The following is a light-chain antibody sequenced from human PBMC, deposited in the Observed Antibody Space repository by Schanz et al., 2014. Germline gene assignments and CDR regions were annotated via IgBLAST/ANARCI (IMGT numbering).Light chain of an antibody. J-gene: IGLJ2*01. CDR3: SSYTSSSTLEV. Sequence: QSALTQPPSASGSPGQSVTISCTGTSSDVGGYNYASWYQQHPGKAPKLMIYEVSKRPSGVPDRFSGSKSGNSASLTISGLQAEDEADYYCSSYTSSSTLEVFGGGTKLTVL. V-gene: IGLV2-8*01. CDR2: EVS. CDR1: SSDVGGYNY.